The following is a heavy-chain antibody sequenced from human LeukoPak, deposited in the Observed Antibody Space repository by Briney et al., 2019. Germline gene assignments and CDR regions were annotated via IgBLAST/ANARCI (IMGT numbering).Heavy chain of an antibody. Sequence: SETLSLTCSVSGGSTSDYYWNWIRQPAGQGLEWLGRIYYTGNTAYNPSLESQLTMSLDTAKNQFSLKVTSVTAADTAVYYCARGGTLFTYFDSWGQGTLVTVSS. CDR3: ARGGTLFTYFDS. J-gene: IGHJ4*02. CDR2: IYYTGNT. D-gene: IGHD3-10*02. CDR1: GGSTSDYY. V-gene: IGHV4-4*07.